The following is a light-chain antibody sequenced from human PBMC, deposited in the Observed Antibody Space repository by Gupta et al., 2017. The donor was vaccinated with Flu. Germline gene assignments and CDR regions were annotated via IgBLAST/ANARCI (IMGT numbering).Light chain of an antibody. J-gene: IGKJ2*03. V-gene: IGKV4-1*01. CDR1: QSVLYSSNNKNF. CDR2: WAS. CDR3: QQFYTTPYR. Sequence: DIVMTQPPDPFALSLGERATINCKSSQSVLYSSNNKNFLAWYQQKAGQPPKLLIYWASTRESGVPDRFSGSGSGTDFTLTISSLQAEDVAVYYCQQFYTTPYRFGQGTKLEIK.